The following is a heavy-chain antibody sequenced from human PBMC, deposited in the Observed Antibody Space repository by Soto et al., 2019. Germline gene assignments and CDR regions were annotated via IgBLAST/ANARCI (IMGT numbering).Heavy chain of an antibody. CDR2: IYHSGST. V-gene: IGHV4-4*02. Sequence: PSETLSLTCAVSGGSISSSNWWSWVRQPPGXGLGWIGEIYHSGSTNYNPSLKSRVTISVDKSKNQFSLKLSSVTAADTAVYYCARDKYSSSWHYYYYGMDVWGQGTTVTVSS. CDR3: ARDKYSSSWHYYYYGMDV. D-gene: IGHD6-13*01. CDR1: GGSISSSNW. J-gene: IGHJ6*02.